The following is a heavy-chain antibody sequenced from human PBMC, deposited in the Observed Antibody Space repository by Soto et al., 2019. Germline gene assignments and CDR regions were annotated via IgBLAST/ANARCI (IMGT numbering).Heavy chain of an antibody. Sequence: ASVKVSCKASGGTFSSYTISWVRQAPGQGLEWMGKIIPILGTANYAQKFQGRVTITADKSTSTAYMEMSSLRSEDTAVYYCARDFHYDLSGEANHWGQGTLVTVSS. J-gene: IGHJ5*02. CDR1: GGTFSSYT. D-gene: IGHD3-10*02. V-gene: IGHV1-69*08. CDR2: IIPILGTA. CDR3: ARDFHYDLSGEANH.